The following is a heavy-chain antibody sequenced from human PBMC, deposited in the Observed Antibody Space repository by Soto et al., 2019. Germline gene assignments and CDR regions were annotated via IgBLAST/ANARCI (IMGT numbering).Heavy chain of an antibody. CDR2: ISTSIDAT. CDR3: AKDRTVAARNFDY. CDR1: VFAFSNYA. J-gene: IGHJ4*02. Sequence: WWSLRLSCAASVFAFSNYAMHWWRQAPGKGLEWVSSISTSIDATYYADSVKGRFTISRDDSKNTLYLQMNSLRAEDSAVYYCAKDRTVAARNFDYWGQGTQVTVSS. V-gene: IGHV3-23*01. D-gene: IGHD6-6*01.